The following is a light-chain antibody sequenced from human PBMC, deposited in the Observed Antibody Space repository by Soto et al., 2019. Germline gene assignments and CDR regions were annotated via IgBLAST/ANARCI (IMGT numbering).Light chain of an antibody. J-gene: IGLJ1*01. CDR2: GNS. CDR3: QSYDSSLSVLYV. CDR1: GSNIGAGYD. V-gene: IGLV1-40*01. Sequence: QSVLTQPPSVSGAPGQRVTISCTGRGSNIGAGYDVHWYQQLPGTAPKLLIYGNSNRPSGVPDRFSGSKSGTSASLAITGLQAEDEADYYCQSYDSSLSVLYVFGTGTKLTVL.